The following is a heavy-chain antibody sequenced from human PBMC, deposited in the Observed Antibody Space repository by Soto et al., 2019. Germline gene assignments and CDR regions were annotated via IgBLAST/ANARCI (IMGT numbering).Heavy chain of an antibody. Sequence: EVQLVESGGGLVQPGGSLRLSCAASGFTFSSYAMHWVRQAPGKGLEYVSAISSNGGSTYYANSVKARFTISRDNSKNTLYLQMGSLRAEDMAVYYCARAKPDYGDYGDWYFDLWGRGTLVTVSS. CDR1: GFTFSSYA. CDR3: ARAKPDYGDYGDWYFDL. CDR2: ISSNGGST. D-gene: IGHD4-17*01. J-gene: IGHJ2*01. V-gene: IGHV3-64*01.